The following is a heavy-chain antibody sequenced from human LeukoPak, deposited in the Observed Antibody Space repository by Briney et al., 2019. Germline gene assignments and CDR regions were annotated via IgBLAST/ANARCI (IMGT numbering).Heavy chain of an antibody. CDR3: ASGGTVVTGRAFDI. CDR2: IIPILGIA. CDR1: GGTFSSYA. V-gene: IGHV1-69*04. D-gene: IGHD2-15*01. Sequence: SVKVSCKASGGTFSSYAISWVRQAPGQGLEWMGRIIPILGIANYAQKFQGRVTITADKSTSTAYMELSSLRSEDTAVYYCASGGTVVTGRAFDIWGQGTMVTVSS. J-gene: IGHJ3*02.